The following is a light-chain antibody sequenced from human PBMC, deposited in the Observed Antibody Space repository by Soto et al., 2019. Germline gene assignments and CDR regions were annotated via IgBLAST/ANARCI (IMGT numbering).Light chain of an antibody. CDR2: GTF. V-gene: IGKV3-20*01. J-gene: IGKJ2*01. Sequence: EIVLTQSPGTLSLSPGERATLSCRASESISSKSLAWYQQKPGQAPRLLIYGTFNRATGIPDRFSGGGSGTDFTLTISRLEPEDFAVYFCQQYGSSPYTFGQGTNVDIK. CDR1: ESISSKS. CDR3: QQYGSSPYT.